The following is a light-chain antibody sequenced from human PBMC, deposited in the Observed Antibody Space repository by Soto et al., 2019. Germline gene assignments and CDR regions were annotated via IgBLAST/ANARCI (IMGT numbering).Light chain of an antibody. J-gene: IGKJ4*01. Sequence: EVVMTPSPATRCVSPGVRATFSCRASQRVTSNLAWYQQKPGQSPRLLIYGMSIRATGVPDRFSGSGSGTEFTLTISNLQSADFAVYFCQHYNNWPRTFGGGTKVDIK. CDR1: QRVTSN. V-gene: IGKV3-15*01. CDR2: GMS. CDR3: QHYNNWPRT.